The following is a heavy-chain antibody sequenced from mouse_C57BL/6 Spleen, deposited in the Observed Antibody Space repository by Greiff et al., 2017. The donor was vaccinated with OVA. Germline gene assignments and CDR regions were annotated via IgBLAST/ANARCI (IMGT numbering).Heavy chain of an antibody. Sequence: QVQLQQPGAELVKPGASVKLSCKASGYTFTSYWMHWVKQRPGRGLEWLGRIDPNSGGTKYNEKFKSKATLTVDKPSSTAYMQLSSLTSEDSAVYYCASEATVVARAMDYWGQGTSVTVSS. CDR3: ASEATVVARAMDY. D-gene: IGHD1-1*01. J-gene: IGHJ4*01. CDR2: IDPNSGGT. V-gene: IGHV1-72*01. CDR1: GYTFTSYW.